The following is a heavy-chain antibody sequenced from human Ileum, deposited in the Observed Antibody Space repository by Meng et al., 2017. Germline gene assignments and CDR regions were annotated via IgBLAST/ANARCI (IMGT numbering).Heavy chain of an antibody. V-gene: IGHV4-34*01. CDR3: ARDVVPTVTYYYNWFDP. D-gene: IGHD4-17*01. CDR2: INHSGST. CDR1: VGSFSGYY. Sequence: VEVQPWGACLLEPSETLSLTCRFYVGSFSGYYGSWIRQAPGKVLEWIGEINHSGSTNYNPSLKSRVTMSVDTSKNQFSLKLSSVTAADTAVYYCARDVVPTVTYYYNWFDPWGQGTLVTVSS. J-gene: IGHJ5*02.